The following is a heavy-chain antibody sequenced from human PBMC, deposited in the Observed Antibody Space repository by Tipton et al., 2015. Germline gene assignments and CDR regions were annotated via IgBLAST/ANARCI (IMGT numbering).Heavy chain of an antibody. CDR3: ARLWYYYDSGALGDGIDI. V-gene: IGHV3-53*01. CDR2: IYTGGST. CDR1: EFTVGTNY. Sequence: GSLRLSCVASEFTVGTNYMSWVRQAPGKGLEWLSVIYTGGSTYYADSVKGRFTISRDNSRTTLYLQMNNLRAEDTAVYYCARLWYYYDSGALGDGIDIWGQGSMVTVSS. J-gene: IGHJ3*02. D-gene: IGHD3-22*01.